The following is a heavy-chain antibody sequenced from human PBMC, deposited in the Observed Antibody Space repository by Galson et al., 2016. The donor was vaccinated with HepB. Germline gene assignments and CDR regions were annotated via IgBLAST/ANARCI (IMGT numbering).Heavy chain of an antibody. J-gene: IGHJ4*02. V-gene: IGHV3-23*01. Sequence: SLRLSCAASGFTFSSYAMSWVRKAPGKGLEWVSAISGSGGSTYYADSVKGRFTISRDNSKNTLYLQMNSLRAEDTAVYYCAKAIQLWGCYYFDYWGQGTLVTVSS. CDR1: GFTFSSYA. CDR2: ISGSGGST. D-gene: IGHD5-18*01. CDR3: AKAIQLWGCYYFDY.